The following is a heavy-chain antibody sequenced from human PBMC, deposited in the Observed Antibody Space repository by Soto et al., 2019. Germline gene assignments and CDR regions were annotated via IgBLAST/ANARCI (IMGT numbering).Heavy chain of an antibody. D-gene: IGHD3-10*01. CDR3: ARGWGFGFDP. J-gene: IGHJ5*02. V-gene: IGHV4-30-4*01. CDR2: IYYSGNT. Sequence: QVQLQESGPGLVKPSQTLSLTCTVSGGSTSSDNYWSWIRQPPGKGLEWIGHIYYSGNTDYNPSLKSRVTISIDMSKNQYSLKVTSVTAADTAVYYCARGWGFGFDPWGQGILVTVSS. CDR1: GGSTSSDNY.